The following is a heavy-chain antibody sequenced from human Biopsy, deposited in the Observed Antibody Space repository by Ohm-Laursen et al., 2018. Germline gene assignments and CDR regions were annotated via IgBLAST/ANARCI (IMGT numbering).Heavy chain of an antibody. V-gene: IGHV4-59*07. CDR2: IYYSGGT. J-gene: IGHJ4*02. CDR1: DGSINSYY. CDR3: ARGSSYGYDFDY. D-gene: IGHD5-18*01. Sequence: SDTLSLTCTVSDGSINSYYWNWIRQPPGKRLEWIGNIYYSGGTNFNPSLKSRVTISVDTSKNQFSLKLSSVTAADTAVYFCARGSSYGYDFDYWGQGTLVAVSS.